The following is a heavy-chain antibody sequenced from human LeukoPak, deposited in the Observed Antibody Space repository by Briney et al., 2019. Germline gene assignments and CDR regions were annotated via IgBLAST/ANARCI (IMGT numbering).Heavy chain of an antibody. D-gene: IGHD2-2*01. CDR2: IWYDGSKK. V-gene: IGHV3-33*06. Sequence: GGSLRLSCAASGFTFSSFGMHWVRQAPGKGLEWVAIIWYDGSKKYYADSVKGRFTISRDDSKNTVYLQMNSLRAEDTAVYYCAKGRGLRPAADFPVSWGQGTLVTVSS. CDR1: GFTFSSFG. CDR3: AKGRGLRPAADFPVS. J-gene: IGHJ5*02.